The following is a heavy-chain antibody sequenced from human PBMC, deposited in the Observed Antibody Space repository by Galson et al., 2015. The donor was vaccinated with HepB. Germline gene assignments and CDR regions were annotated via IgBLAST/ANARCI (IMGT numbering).Heavy chain of an antibody. V-gene: IGHV1-3*01. J-gene: IGHJ5*02. Sequence: VKVSCKASGYTFTSYAMHWVRQAPGQRLEWMGWINAGNGNTKYSQKFQGRVTITRDTSASTAYMELSSLRSEDTAVYYCARELHDSIFGVVTYNWFDPWGQGTLVTVSS. CDR3: ARELHDSIFGVVTYNWFDP. CDR2: INAGNGNT. D-gene: IGHD3-3*01. CDR1: GYTFTSYA.